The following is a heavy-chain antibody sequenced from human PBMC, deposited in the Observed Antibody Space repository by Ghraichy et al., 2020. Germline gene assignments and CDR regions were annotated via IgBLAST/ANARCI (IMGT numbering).Heavy chain of an antibody. V-gene: IGHV4-39*07. J-gene: IGHJ5*02. CDR2: VYFRGST. D-gene: IGHD3-10*01. CDR3: ARVNTLVRGGRGWFDP. CDR1: GGSISTPRNE. Sequence: SETLSLTCRVSGGSISTPRNEWAWLRQPPGKGLEWIGNVYFRGSTYYNPSLQSRVTISVDTSKDQFSLRLDSVTAADTALYYCARVNTLVRGGRGWFDPWGQGTLVIVSS.